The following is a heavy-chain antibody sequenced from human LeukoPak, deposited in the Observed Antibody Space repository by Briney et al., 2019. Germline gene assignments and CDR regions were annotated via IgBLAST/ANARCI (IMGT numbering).Heavy chain of an antibody. Sequence: SQTLSLTCAVYGGSFSGYYWSWLRQPPGKGLEWIGEINHSGSTNYNPSLKSRVTISVDTSKNQFSLKLSSVTAADTAVYYCARGLGPYYDSSGYYGYWGQGTLVTVSS. J-gene: IGHJ4*02. V-gene: IGHV4-34*01. CDR1: GGSFSGYY. CDR3: ARGLGPYYDSSGYYGY. D-gene: IGHD3-22*01. CDR2: INHSGST.